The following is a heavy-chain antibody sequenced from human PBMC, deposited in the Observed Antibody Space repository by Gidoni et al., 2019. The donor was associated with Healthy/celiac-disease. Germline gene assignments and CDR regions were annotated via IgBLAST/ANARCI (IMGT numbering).Heavy chain of an antibody. D-gene: IGHD6-13*01. CDR1: GFTVRSNY. CDR2: IYSGGST. V-gene: IGHV3-66*01. J-gene: IGHJ1*01. Sequence: EVQLVESGGGLVQPGGSLRLSCAASGFTVRSNYMSWVRQAPGKGLEWVSVIYSGGSTYYADSVKGRFTISRDNSKNTLYLQMNSLRAEDTAVYYCARVRDSSWYANFQHWGQGTLVTVSS. CDR3: ARVRDSSWYANFQH.